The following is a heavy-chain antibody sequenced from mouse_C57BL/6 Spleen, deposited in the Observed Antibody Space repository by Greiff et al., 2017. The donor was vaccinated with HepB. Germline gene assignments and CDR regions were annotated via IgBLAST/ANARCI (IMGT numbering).Heavy chain of an antibody. V-gene: IGHV1-52*01. J-gene: IGHJ4*01. D-gene: IGHD3-3*01. CDR2: IDPSDSET. CDR1: GYTFTSYW. CDR3: ARKRAGTFAMDY. Sequence: QVQLQQPGAELVRPGSSVKLSCKASGYTFTSYWMHWVKQRPIQGLEWIANIDPSDSETHYNQKFKDKATLTVDKSSSTAYMQLSSLTSEDSAVYYCARKRAGTFAMDYWGQGTSVTVSS.